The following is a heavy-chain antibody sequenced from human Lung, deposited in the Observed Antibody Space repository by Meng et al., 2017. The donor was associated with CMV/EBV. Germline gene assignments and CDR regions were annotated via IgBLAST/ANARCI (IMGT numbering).Heavy chain of an antibody. CDR2: MNPNSGNT. V-gene: IGHV1-8*01. CDR1: GDTFTTYD. Sequence: SAXVFXXASGDTFTTYDINWVRQATGQGLEWMGWMNPNSGNTGYAQKFQGRVTMTRVTTISTAYMELSSLTSDDTAVYYCARTRIEVEPDGTKIKYYNYGMDVWGQGXTVTVSS. D-gene: IGHD2-15*01. J-gene: IGHJ6*02. CDR3: ARTRIEVEPDGTKIKYYNYGMDV.